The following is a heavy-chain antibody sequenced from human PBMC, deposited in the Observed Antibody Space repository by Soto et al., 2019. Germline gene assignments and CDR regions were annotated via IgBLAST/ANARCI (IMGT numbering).Heavy chain of an antibody. Sequence: EVQLLESGGGLVQPGGSLRLSCAASGFTFSSYAMSWVRQAQGKGLEWVSAIRGSGGSTYYADSVKCRFTISRDNSKNTRYLQMNSLRAEDTAVYYCAKPGSFGVVSNYYMDVWGKGTTVTVSS. CDR3: AKPGSFGVVSNYYMDV. CDR1: GFTFSSYA. V-gene: IGHV3-23*01. J-gene: IGHJ6*03. CDR2: IRGSGGST. D-gene: IGHD3-3*01.